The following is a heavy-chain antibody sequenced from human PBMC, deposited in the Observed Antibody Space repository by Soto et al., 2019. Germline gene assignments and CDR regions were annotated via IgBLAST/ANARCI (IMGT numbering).Heavy chain of an antibody. D-gene: IGHD6-13*01. CDR1: GGSFSGYY. CDR2: INHSGST. J-gene: IGHJ5*02. V-gene: IGHV4-34*01. Sequence: SETLSLTCAVYGGSFSGYYWSWIRQPPGKGLEWIGEINHSGSTNYNPSLKSRVTISVDTSKNQFSLKLSSVTAADTAVYYCARERPQYSSRAPSGWFDPWGQGTLVTVSS. CDR3: ARERPQYSSRAPSGWFDP.